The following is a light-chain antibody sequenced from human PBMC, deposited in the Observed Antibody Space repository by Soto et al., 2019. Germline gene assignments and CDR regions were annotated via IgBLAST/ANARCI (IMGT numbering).Light chain of an antibody. CDR3: SSYAGSNFNV. V-gene: IGLV2-8*01. CDR1: SSDVGGYNF. CDR2: DVN. J-gene: IGLJ1*01. Sequence: QSVLTQPPSASGSPGQSVTISCTGTSSDVGGYNFVSWYQQHPGKAPKLIIYDVNKRPSGVPDRFSGSKSGNTASLTVSGLQPDDEADYYCSSYAGSNFNVFGIGTKLTVL.